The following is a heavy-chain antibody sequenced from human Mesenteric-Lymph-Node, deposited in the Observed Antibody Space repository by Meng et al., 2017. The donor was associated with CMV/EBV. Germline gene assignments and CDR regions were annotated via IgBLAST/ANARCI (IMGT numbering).Heavy chain of an antibody. CDR3: AREKYSGSWKDAFDI. J-gene: IGHJ3*02. CDR1: GFTFSDYY. CDR2: ISSGSTTI. Sequence: GGSLRLSCVASGFTFSDYYMSWIRQAPGKGLDWVSYISSGSTTIHYADSVKGRFTTSRDNAKNSLYLQMNSLRVEDTAVYYCAREKYSGSWKDAFDIWGQGTMVTVSS. V-gene: IGHV3-11*04. D-gene: IGHD6-13*01.